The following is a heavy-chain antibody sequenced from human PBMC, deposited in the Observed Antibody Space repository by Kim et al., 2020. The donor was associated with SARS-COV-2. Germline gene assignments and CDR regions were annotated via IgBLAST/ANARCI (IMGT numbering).Heavy chain of an antibody. CDR2: N. Sequence: NHYAVSLKRRIIINADTSKNQFSLHLNSVTPEDTAVYYCARDDFGVVTTSWGQGTLVTVSS. J-gene: IGHJ4*02. CDR3: ARDDFGVVTTS. V-gene: IGHV6-1*01. D-gene: IGHD3-3*01.